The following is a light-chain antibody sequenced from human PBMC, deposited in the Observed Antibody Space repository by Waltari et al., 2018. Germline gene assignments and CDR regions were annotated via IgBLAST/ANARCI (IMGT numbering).Light chain of an antibody. V-gene: IGLV2-11*01. CDR1: INDVGFEDY. Sequence: QSALTQPHSVSASPGQSVTIPCSGSINDVGFEDYVPWYQQLPGKAPKLILYDVVKRPSGVPSRFSGSKYGTTASLTISGLQTDDEATYYCCSYAGAYTFVFGGGTKLTVL. CDR2: DVV. J-gene: IGLJ3*02. CDR3: CSYAGAYTFV.